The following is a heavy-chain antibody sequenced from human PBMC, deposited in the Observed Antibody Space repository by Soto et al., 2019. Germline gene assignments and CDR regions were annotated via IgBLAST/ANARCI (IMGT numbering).Heavy chain of an antibody. J-gene: IGHJ4*02. D-gene: IGHD1-26*01. Sequence: ASVKVFCKVSGSTLTELSMHWLRQALGKGLEWMGGFDPEDGETIYAQKFQGRVTMTEDTSTDTAYMGLSSLRSEDTAVYYCATDSGVPWERNFDYWGQGTLVTVSS. V-gene: IGHV1-24*01. CDR1: GSTLTELS. CDR3: ATDSGVPWERNFDY. CDR2: FDPEDGET.